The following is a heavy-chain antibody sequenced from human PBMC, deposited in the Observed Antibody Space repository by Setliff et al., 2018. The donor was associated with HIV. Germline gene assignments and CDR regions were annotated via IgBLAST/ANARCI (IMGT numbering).Heavy chain of an antibody. CDR2: INPSGGST. CDR3: ARAGVGGYSGYDRDYYYYMDV. D-gene: IGHD5-12*01. J-gene: IGHJ6*03. CDR1: GYTFTSYY. Sequence: ASVKVSCKASGYTFTSYYMHWVRQAPGQGLEWMGIINPSGGSTSYAQKFQGRVTMTRDTSTSTVYMELSSLRSEDTAVYYCARAGVGGYSGYDRDYYYYMDVRGKGTTVTVSS. V-gene: IGHV1-46*01.